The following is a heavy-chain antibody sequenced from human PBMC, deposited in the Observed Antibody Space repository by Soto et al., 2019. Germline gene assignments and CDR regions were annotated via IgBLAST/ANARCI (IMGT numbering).Heavy chain of an antibody. Sequence: SETLSLTCTVSGGSISSGGYYWSWIRQHPGKGLEWIGYIYYSGNTYYNPSLKSRVTISEDTSKNQFSLKLSSVTAADTAVYYCARATYYYDSSGYSDRVLDYWGQGNLVTVSS. CDR3: ARATYYYDSSGYSDRVLDY. CDR1: GGSISSGGYY. D-gene: IGHD3-22*01. J-gene: IGHJ4*02. V-gene: IGHV4-31*03. CDR2: IYYSGNT.